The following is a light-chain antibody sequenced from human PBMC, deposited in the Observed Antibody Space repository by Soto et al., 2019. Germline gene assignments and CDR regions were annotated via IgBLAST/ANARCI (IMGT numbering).Light chain of an antibody. CDR3: QHPKWA. Sequence: IQLTQSPSSLSASVGDRVTITCRASQDISGYVAWYQQRPGSAPQLLLYAASALQTVVPSRFSGSGSGTDFTLTITSLQPEDFGTDYCQHPKWAFGQGTTVEI. V-gene: IGKV1-9*01. CDR2: AAS. CDR1: QDISGY. J-gene: IGKJ1*01.